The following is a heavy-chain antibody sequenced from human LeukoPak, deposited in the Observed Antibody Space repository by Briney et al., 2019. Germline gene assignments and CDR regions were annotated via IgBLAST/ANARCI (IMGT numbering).Heavy chain of an antibody. J-gene: IGHJ4*02. V-gene: IGHV3-23*01. Sequence: PGGSLRLSCAASGFTFSTSAMTWVRQAPGKGLEWVSAISGSGGSTYYADSVKGRFTISRDNSKNTLYLQMNSLRAEDTAVYYCAKDDSSWLFDYWGQGTLVTVSS. CDR1: GFTFSTSA. D-gene: IGHD6-13*01. CDR3: AKDDSSWLFDY. CDR2: ISGSGGST.